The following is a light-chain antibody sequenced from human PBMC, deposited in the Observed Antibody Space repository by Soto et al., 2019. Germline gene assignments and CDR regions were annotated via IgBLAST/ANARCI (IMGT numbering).Light chain of an antibody. CDR3: QKYHTSPLK. J-gene: IGKJ1*01. Sequence: ETVLTHSPGSLSFSLLYIATLSCRASQTVSNSYLAWYQQKPGQAPRLLIYGTSSRATGIPDRFSGSGSGTDFTLTISRLEPEDFALYYCQKYHTSPLKFGQGTKVDIK. CDR1: QTVSNSY. V-gene: IGKV3-20*01. CDR2: GTS.